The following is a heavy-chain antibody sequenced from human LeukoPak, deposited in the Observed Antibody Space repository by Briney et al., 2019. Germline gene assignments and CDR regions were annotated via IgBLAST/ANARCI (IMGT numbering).Heavy chain of an antibody. J-gene: IGHJ4*02. CDR1: GFTFSSYA. Sequence: GGSLRLSCAASGFTFSSYAMSWVRQAPGKGLEWVSAISGGGGSTYYADSVKGRFTISRDNSKNTLYLQMNSLRAEDTAVYYCAKNRHYYGSGSYLDYWGQGTLVTVSS. V-gene: IGHV3-23*01. CDR2: ISGGGGST. CDR3: AKNRHYYGSGSYLDY. D-gene: IGHD3-10*01.